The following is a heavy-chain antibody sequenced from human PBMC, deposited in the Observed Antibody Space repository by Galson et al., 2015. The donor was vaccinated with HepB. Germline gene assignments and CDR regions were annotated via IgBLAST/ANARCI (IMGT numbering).Heavy chain of an antibody. CDR1: GGSISSGDYY. CDR2: IYYSGST. Sequence: LSLTCTVSGGSISSGDYYWSWIRQPPGKGLEWIGYIYYSGSTYYNPSLKSRVTISVDTSKNQFSLKLSSVTAADTAVYYCARVGRYSGYDYADYWGQGTLVTVSS. CDR3: ARVGRYSGYDYADY. D-gene: IGHD5-12*01. V-gene: IGHV4-30-4*01. J-gene: IGHJ4*02.